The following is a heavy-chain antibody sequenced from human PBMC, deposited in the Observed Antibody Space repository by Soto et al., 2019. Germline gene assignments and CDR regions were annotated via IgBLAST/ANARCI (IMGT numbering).Heavy chain of an antibody. J-gene: IGHJ4*02. CDR1: GYTFTSYY. CDR2: FDPEDGET. CDR3: ATGWSRFRGGYYSYFDY. V-gene: IGHV1-24*01. D-gene: IGHD3-3*01. Sequence: ASVKVSCKASGYTFTSYYRHWVRQAPGKGLEWMGGFDPEDGETICAQKFQGRVTMTEDTSTDTAYMELSSLRSEDTAVYYCATGWSRFRGGYYSYFDYWGQGTLVTVSS.